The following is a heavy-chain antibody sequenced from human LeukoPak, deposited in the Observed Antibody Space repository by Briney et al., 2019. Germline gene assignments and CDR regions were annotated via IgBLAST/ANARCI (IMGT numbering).Heavy chain of an antibody. CDR2: ISYDGNNR. V-gene: IGHV3-30*18. CDR3: VKVVYSSGWYDY. J-gene: IGHJ4*02. Sequence: GGSLRLSRALSRFTFSRYGMHCVREAPGKGREAGAVISYDGNNRYYEDSVKGRFTISRYNSKNTLYLQMSSLRAEDTAVYYCVKVVYSSGWYDYWGQGTLVTVSS. CDR1: RFTFSRYG. D-gene: IGHD6-19*01.